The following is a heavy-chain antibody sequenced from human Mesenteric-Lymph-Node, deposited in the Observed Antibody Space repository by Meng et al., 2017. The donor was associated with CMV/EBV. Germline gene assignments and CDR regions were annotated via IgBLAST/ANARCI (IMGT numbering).Heavy chain of an antibody. CDR3: ARGVVVINWSWFDP. V-gene: IGHV4-39*07. D-gene: IGHD2-21*01. Sequence: SETLSLTCTVSGGSISSSSYYWGWIRQPPGQGLEWIGSIYYSGSTYYNPSLKSRVTISVDTSKNQFSLKLSSVTAADTAVYYCARGVVVINWSWFDPWGQGTLVTVSS. CDR1: GGSISSSSYY. J-gene: IGHJ5*02. CDR2: IYYSGST.